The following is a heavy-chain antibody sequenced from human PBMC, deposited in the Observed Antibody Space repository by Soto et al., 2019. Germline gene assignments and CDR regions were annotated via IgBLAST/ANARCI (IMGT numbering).Heavy chain of an antibody. D-gene: IGHD2-15*01. CDR2: LYYSGNT. CDR1: GGSISPFY. Sequence: KPSETLSLTCTVSGGSISPFYWSWVRQPPGKGLEWIGYLYYSGNTNYNPSLKSRVTISVDASKNQVSLRLTSVTAADTAVYYCERVGGVAARTFDYWGQGTVVTVSS. V-gene: IGHV4-59*01. J-gene: IGHJ4*02. CDR3: ERVGGVAARTFDY.